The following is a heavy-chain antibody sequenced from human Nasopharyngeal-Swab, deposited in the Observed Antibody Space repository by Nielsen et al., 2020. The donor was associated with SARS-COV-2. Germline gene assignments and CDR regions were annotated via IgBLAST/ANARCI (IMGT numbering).Heavy chain of an antibody. J-gene: IGHJ5*02. CDR2: ISQNSGT. CDR1: GGSFSAYY. CDR3: AKEGATGWFDP. Sequence: SETLSLTCAVYGGSFSAYYWGWIRQPPGKGLEWIGYISQNSGTSYNPSLKSRVTIFMDTSKNQFSLRLRSVSAADTAVYSCAKEGATGWFDPWGQGTLVTVSS. V-gene: IGHV4-34*01.